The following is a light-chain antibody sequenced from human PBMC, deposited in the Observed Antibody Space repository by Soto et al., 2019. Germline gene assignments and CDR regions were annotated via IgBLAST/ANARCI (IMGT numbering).Light chain of an antibody. Sequence: QSVLPQPPSASGPPGQRVTLSCSGSSSNIGSNTVSWYQQVPGPAPKLLIYSNNQRPSGVPDRFSGSKSGTSASLATSGLQSEEEADYYCAAWDDRLNALVFGTGTKLTVL. J-gene: IGLJ1*01. CDR1: SSNIGSNT. CDR2: SNN. V-gene: IGLV1-44*01. CDR3: AAWDDRLNALV.